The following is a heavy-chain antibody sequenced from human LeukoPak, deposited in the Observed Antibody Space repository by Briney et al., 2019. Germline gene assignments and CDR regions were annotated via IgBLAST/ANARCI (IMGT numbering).Heavy chain of an antibody. CDR1: GGSISSYY. CDR3: ARRAPYSYEWSTLDY. J-gene: IGHJ4*02. CDR2: IYYSGST. V-gene: IGHV4-59*08. D-gene: IGHD5-18*01. Sequence: SETLSLTCTVSGGSISSYYWSWIRQPPGKGLEWIAYIYYSGSTNYNPSLKSRVTISVDTSKNQFSLKLSSVTAADTAVYYCARRAPYSYEWSTLDYWGQGTLVTVSS.